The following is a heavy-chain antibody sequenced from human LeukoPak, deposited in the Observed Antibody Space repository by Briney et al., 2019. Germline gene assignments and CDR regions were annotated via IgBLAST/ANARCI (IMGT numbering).Heavy chain of an antibody. CDR3: ARQPLYCDSSGSYAGDFDY. CDR1: GASLISANYY. J-gene: IGHJ4*02. D-gene: IGHD3-22*01. Sequence: SETLSLTCTVSGASLISANYYWNWIRQPPGKGLEWIGNIYYSGSTHSNPSLKSRVTVSVDTSKNQFSLRPSSVTAADTAVYYCARQPLYCDSSGSYAGDFDYWGQGTLVTVSS. V-gene: IGHV4-39*01. CDR2: IYYSGST.